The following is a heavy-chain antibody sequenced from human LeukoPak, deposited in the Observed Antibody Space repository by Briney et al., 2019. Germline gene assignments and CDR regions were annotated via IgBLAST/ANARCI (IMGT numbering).Heavy chain of an antibody. CDR1: GFTFSSYW. J-gene: IGHJ3*02. CDR3: AKDGGSDPDSFDI. Sequence: QPGGSLRLSCAASGFTFSSYWMHWVRQGPGKGLVWVSRNYSDGSRTNYADSVKGRFTISRDNTKNSLYLQMNSLRAEDTAVYYCAKDGGSDPDSFDIWGQGTMVTVSS. CDR2: NYSDGSRT. V-gene: IGHV3-74*01. D-gene: IGHD2-15*01.